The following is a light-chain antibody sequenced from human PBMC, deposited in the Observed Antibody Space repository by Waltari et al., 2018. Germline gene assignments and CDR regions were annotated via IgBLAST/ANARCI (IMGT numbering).Light chain of an antibody. CDR3: QQYNSPPWT. Sequence: DIQMTQSPSTLSASVGDRVTITCRASQSIGRWLAWYQHKPGTAPKPLIYRTSSLESGVPSRCSGSGSGKDFTLTISSLQPDDFATYYCQQYNSPPWTFGQGTKVEIK. CDR2: RTS. V-gene: IGKV1-5*03. J-gene: IGKJ1*01. CDR1: QSIGRW.